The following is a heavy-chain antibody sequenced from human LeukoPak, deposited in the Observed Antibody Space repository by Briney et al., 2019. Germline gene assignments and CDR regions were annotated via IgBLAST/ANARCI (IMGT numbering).Heavy chain of an antibody. CDR2: INSDGSRT. Sequence: PGGSLRLSCAASKFTFSSYWMHWVRQAPGKGLVWVSRINSDGSRTNYVDSVKGRFTISGDNAKNTLYLQMNSLRAEDTAVYYCARDLGGSPGYWGQGTLVTVSS. V-gene: IGHV3-74*01. CDR3: ARDLGGSPGY. J-gene: IGHJ4*02. CDR1: KFTFSSYW. D-gene: IGHD2-15*01.